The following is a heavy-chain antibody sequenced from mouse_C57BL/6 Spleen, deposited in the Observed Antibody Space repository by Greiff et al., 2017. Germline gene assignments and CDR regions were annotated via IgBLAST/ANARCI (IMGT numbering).Heavy chain of an antibody. Sequence: VKLMESGAELVKPGASVTLSCKASGYTFTDYEMHWVKQTPVHGLEWIGSIDPETGCTAYNQKFKGKATLTADKSSSTAYMELRSLTSEDSAVCYCTRVLLGDMDYWGQGTSVTVSS. J-gene: IGHJ4*01. V-gene: IGHV1-15*01. CDR1: GYTFTDYE. D-gene: IGHD2-10*01. CDR2: IDPETGCT. CDR3: TRVLLGDMDY.